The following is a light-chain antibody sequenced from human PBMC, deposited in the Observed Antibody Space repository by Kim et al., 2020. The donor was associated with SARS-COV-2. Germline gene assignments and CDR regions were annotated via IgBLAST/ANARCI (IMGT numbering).Light chain of an antibody. CDR2: GAS. CDR1: QGISNY. J-gene: IGKJ3*01. Sequence: ASVGDRVTITCRASQGISNYLAWYQQKPGKVPKLLIYGASTLQSGVPSRFSGSGSGTDFTLTISSLQPEDVATYYCQKYDSVPFTFGPGTKVDIK. CDR3: QKYDSVPFT. V-gene: IGKV1-27*01.